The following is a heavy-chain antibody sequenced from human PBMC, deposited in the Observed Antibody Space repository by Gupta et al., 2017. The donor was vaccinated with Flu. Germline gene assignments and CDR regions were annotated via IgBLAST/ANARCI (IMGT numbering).Heavy chain of an antibody. CDR2: IYWDDDK. D-gene: IGHD1/OR15-1a*01. Sequence: QITLKESGPTLVKPTQTLTLTCTFSGFSLTTSPVGVGWIRQPPGKAPECLALIYWDDDKRYNPSLKSRVTIAKDTSANRVVLLMTNMDPLDTATYYCAHRVPYTGNWDNGAFDNWGQGILVTVSS. V-gene: IGHV2-5*02. CDR3: AHRVPYTGNWDNGAFDN. J-gene: IGHJ4*02. CDR1: GFSLTTSPVG.